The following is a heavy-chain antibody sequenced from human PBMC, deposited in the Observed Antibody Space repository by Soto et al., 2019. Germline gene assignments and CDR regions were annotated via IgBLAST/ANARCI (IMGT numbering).Heavy chain of an antibody. CDR1: GGSISPTNW. V-gene: IGHV4-4*02. D-gene: IGHD3-22*01. J-gene: IGHJ5*02. CDR3: ASGFDSDGLYNGGHP. Sequence: VQLQESGPGLVKPSGTLSLTCTVSGGSISPTNWWSWVRQSPGKGLGWIGEILHIGSTNYNPSLKSRVTISIDKSKNQFSLRLSSVTAADTAVYYCASGFDSDGLYNGGHPWGQGTLVSVSS. CDR2: ILHIGST.